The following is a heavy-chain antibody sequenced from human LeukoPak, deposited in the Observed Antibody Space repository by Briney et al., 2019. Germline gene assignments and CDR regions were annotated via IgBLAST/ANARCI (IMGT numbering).Heavy chain of an antibody. CDR3: ARSGAPYSSSSHYFDY. CDR2: MNPNSGNT. V-gene: IGHV1-8*01. J-gene: IGHJ4*02. D-gene: IGHD6-6*01. Sequence: ASVKVSCKASGYTFTSYDIIWVRQAPGHGLEWMGWMNPNSGNTGYAQKFQGRVTMTRDTSTSTVYMELSSLRSEDTAVYYCARSGAPYSSSSHYFDYWGQGTLVTVSS. CDR1: GYTFTSYD.